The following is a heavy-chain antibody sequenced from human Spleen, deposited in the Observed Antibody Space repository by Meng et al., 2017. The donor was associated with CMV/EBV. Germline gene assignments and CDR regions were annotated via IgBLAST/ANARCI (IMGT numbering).Heavy chain of an antibody. CDR3: TGGSGWPFFDS. J-gene: IGHJ5*01. D-gene: IGHD6-25*01. Sequence: SCKASGYTLTSHGVNWVRQAPGQGLEWMASISAYNGHTNYAHSFQGRVTVTAHTSTSTAFMELRSLRSDDTAVYYCTGGSGWPFFDSWGQGTLVTVSS. CDR1: GYTLTSHG. CDR2: ISAYNGHT. V-gene: IGHV1-18*01.